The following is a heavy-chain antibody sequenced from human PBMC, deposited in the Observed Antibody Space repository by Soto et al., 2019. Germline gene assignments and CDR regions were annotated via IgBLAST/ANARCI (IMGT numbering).Heavy chain of an antibody. CDR1: GGTFSSYA. J-gene: IGHJ6*02. Sequence: ASVKVSCKASGGTFSSYAISWVRQAPGQGLEWMGGIIPIFGTANYAQKFQGRVTITADESTSTAYTELSSLRSEDTAVYYCASRVDFYGSGSYSPYYYYGMDVWGQGTTVTVSS. CDR3: ASRVDFYGSGSYSPYYYYGMDV. CDR2: IIPIFGTA. D-gene: IGHD3-10*01. V-gene: IGHV1-69*13.